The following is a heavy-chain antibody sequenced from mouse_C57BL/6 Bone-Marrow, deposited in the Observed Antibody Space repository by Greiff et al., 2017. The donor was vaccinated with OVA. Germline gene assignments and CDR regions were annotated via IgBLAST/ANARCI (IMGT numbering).Heavy chain of an antibody. Sequence: QVQLQQPGAELVRPGSSVKLSCKASGYTFTSYWMHWVKQRPIQGLEWIGNIDPSDSETHYNQKFKDKATLTVDKSSSTAYMQLSSLTSEDSAVYYCARPYYGSSYYFDYWGQGTTLTVSS. D-gene: IGHD1-1*01. V-gene: IGHV1-52*01. J-gene: IGHJ2*01. CDR3: ARPYYGSSYYFDY. CDR2: IDPSDSET. CDR1: GYTFTSYW.